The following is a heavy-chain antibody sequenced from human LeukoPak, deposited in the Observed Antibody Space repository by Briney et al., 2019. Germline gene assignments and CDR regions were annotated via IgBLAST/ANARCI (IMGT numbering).Heavy chain of an antibody. D-gene: IGHD6-19*01. CDR1: GFTFDDYA. CDR2: ISWNSGSI. J-gene: IGHJ4*02. Sequence: GRSLRLSCAASGFTFDDYAMHWDRQAPGKGLEWVSGISWNSGSIGYADSVKGRFTISRDNAKNSLYLQMNSLRAEDMALYYCARAYSSGSPYFDYWGQGTLVTVSS. V-gene: IGHV3-9*03. CDR3: ARAYSSGSPYFDY.